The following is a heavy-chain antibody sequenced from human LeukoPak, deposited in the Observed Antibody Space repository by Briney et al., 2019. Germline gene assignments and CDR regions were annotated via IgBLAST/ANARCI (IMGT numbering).Heavy chain of an antibody. CDR3: ARDYGYNFGYFDY. V-gene: IGHV4-34*01. Sequence: SETLSLTCAVYGGSFSGYYWSWIRQPPGKGLEWIGEINHSGSTNYNPSLKSRVTILIDTSKNQLFVKLRSVTAADTAVYYCARDYGYNFGYFDYWGQGTLVTVSS. CDR2: INHSGST. CDR1: GGSFSGYY. D-gene: IGHD5-24*01. J-gene: IGHJ4*02.